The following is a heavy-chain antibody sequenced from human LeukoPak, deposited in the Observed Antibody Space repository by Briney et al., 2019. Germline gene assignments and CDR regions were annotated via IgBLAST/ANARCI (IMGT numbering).Heavy chain of an antibody. J-gene: IGHJ4*02. CDR2: LFNTGST. CDR3: ARGHLGLQD. V-gene: IGHV4-61*01. Sequence: PSQTLSLTCTVPGGSISSGSYYWTWIRQPPGRTLEWIGYLFNTGSTKYNPSLASRVAILADTSKNQFSLKMTSVSAADTAVYYCARGHLGLQDWAQGTLVTVSS. CDR1: GGSISSGSYY. D-gene: IGHD7-27*01.